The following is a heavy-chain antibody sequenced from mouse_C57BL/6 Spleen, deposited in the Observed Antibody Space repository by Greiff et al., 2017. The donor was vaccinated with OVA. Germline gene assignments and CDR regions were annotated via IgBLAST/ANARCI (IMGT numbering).Heavy chain of an antibody. Sequence: EVQLQQSGPVLVKPGASVKMSCKASGYTFTDYYMNWVKQSHGKSLEWIGVINPYNGGTSYNQKFKGKATLTVDKSSSTAYMELNSLTSEDSAVYYCAAIYYDYDVCDYWGQGTTLTVSS. D-gene: IGHD2-4*01. J-gene: IGHJ2*01. CDR1: GYTFTDYY. V-gene: IGHV1-19*01. CDR3: AAIYYDYDVCDY. CDR2: INPYNGGT.